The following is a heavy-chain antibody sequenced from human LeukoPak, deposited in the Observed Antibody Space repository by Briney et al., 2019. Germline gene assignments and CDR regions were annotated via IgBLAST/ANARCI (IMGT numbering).Heavy chain of an antibody. Sequence: SETLSLTCAVYGGSFSGYYWRWLRQPTGKGLEWSGEINHSGSNNYNPTLKSRVTISVDTSKNQFSLKLSSVTAADTAVYYCARIRRFGELFDNFDYWGQGTLVSVSS. J-gene: IGHJ4*02. CDR3: ARIRRFGELFDNFDY. D-gene: IGHD3-10*01. V-gene: IGHV4-34*01. CDR2: INHSGSN. CDR1: GGSFSGYY.